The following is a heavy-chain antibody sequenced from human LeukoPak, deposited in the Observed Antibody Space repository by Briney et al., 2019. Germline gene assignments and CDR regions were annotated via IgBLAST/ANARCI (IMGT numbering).Heavy chain of an antibody. J-gene: IGHJ4*02. CDR3: ARIPRELAARPDYYFDY. CDR1: GYSFTSYW. V-gene: IGHV5-51*01. D-gene: IGHD6-6*01. CDR2: IYPGDSDT. Sequence: GESLKISCKGSGYSFTSYWIGWVRQMPGKGLEWMGIIYPGDSDTRYSPSFQGQVTISADKSISTAYLQWSSLRASDTVMYYCARIPRELAARPDYYFDYWGQGTLVTVSS.